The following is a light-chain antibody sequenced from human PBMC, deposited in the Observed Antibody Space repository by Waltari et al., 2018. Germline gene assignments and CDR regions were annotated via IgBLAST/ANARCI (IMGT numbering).Light chain of an antibody. V-gene: IGKV1-5*01. CDR1: QTITRW. CDR3: QQRSNWPPGLT. Sequence: DILLTQSPSTLSASVGDRVTITCRASQTITRWFAWYQQKPGKAPNLLIFDASSLAQGVPSRLSGRGSGTEFTLSISSLEPEAFAVYYCQQRSNWPPGLTFGGGTKVEIK. CDR2: DAS. J-gene: IGKJ4*01.